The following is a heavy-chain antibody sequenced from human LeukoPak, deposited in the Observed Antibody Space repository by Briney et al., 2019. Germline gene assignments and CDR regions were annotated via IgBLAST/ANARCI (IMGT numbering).Heavy chain of an antibody. CDR1: GGTFSSYA. CDR3: ARDLRGGLDY. D-gene: IGHD4-23*01. V-gene: IGHV1-69*13. Sequence: GASVKVSCKASGGTFSSYAISWVRQAPGQGLEWMGGIIPIFGTANYAQKFQGSVTITADESTSTAYMELSSLRSEDTAVYYCARDLRGGLDYWGQGTLVTVSS. CDR2: IIPIFGTA. J-gene: IGHJ4*02.